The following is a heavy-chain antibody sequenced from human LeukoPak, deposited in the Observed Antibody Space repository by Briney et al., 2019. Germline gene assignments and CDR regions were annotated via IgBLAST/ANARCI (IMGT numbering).Heavy chain of an antibody. Sequence: GGSLRLSCAASGFTFSTYSMNWVRQAPGKGLEWVSSFSSRSGSIYYADSVKGRFTISRDNAKNALYLQMNGLRAEDTAVYYCARGSNCDSWGQGTLGTVSS. D-gene: IGHD4-11*01. CDR3: ARGSNCDS. CDR2: FSSRSGSI. J-gene: IGHJ4*02. CDR1: GFTFSTYS. V-gene: IGHV3-21*01.